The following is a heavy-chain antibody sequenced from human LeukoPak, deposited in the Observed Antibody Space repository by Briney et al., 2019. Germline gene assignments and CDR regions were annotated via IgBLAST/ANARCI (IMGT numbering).Heavy chain of an antibody. CDR3: ARREVSSGYYGNGDDAFDI. J-gene: IGHJ3*02. CDR2: IYSGGST. CDR1: GFTVSSNY. V-gene: IGHV3-66*01. Sequence: GGSLRLSCAASGFTVSSNYMSWVRQAPGKGLEWVSVIYSGGSTYYADSVKGRFTISRDNSKNTLYLQMNSLRAEDTAVYYCARREVSSGYYGNGDDAFDIWGQGTMVIVSS. D-gene: IGHD3-22*01.